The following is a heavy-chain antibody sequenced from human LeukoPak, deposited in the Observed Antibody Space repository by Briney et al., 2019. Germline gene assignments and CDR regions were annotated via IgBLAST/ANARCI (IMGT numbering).Heavy chain of an antibody. CDR1: GFTFSAYS. V-gene: IGHV3-48*01. Sequence: PGGSLRLSCAASGFTFSAYSMTWVRQAPGKGLEWLSYISSSSMTVYYADSVKGRFTTSRDNGKNSLFLQMNSLRAEDTGVYYCARDLQEDAIPPLGYWGQGTLVTVSS. CDR2: ISSSSMTV. CDR3: ARDLQEDAIPPLGY. D-gene: IGHD2-8*01. J-gene: IGHJ4*02.